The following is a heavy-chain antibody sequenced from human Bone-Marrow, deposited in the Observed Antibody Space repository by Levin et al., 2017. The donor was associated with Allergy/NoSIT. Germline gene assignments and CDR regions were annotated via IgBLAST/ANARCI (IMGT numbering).Heavy chain of an antibody. D-gene: IGHD2-15*01. J-gene: IGHJ6*02. CDR1: GFTFDDYG. V-gene: IGHV3-9*01. CDR2: ISWNSATI. CDR3: AKALGRYCSGSSCSYIYYYGMDV. Sequence: GGSLRLSCAASGFTFDDYGMHWVRQAPGKGLEWVSGISWNSATIGYADSVQGRFTISRDNAKNSLFLQMNSLRPEDTALYYCAKALGRYCSGSSCSYIYYYGMDVWGQGTPVTVSS.